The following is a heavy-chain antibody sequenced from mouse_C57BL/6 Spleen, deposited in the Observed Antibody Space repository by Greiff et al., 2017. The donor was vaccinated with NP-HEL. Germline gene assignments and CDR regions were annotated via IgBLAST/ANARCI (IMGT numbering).Heavy chain of an antibody. V-gene: IGHV5-16*01. Sequence: EVKLVESEGGLVQPGSSMKLSCTASGFTFSDYYMAWVRQVPEKGLEWVANINYDGSSTYYLDSLKSRFIISRDNAKNILYLQMSSLKSEDTATYYCARVGRDGGDYWGQGTSVTVSS. CDR3: ARVGRDGGDY. CDR1: GFTFSDYY. D-gene: IGHD1-1*02. CDR2: INYDGSST. J-gene: IGHJ4*01.